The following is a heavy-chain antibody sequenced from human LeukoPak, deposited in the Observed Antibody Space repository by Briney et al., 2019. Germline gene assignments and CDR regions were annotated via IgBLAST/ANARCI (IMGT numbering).Heavy chain of an antibody. Sequence: PGGSLRLSCAASGFTFSHFAMSWVRQAPGKGLQWVSTISGSGNKTYDADSVKGRFTISRDNSKNTLYLQMTGLRAEDTAVYYCAKLKGVGIAPLDDWGQGILVTVSS. CDR1: GFTFSHFA. J-gene: IGHJ4*02. CDR2: ISGSGNKT. V-gene: IGHV3-23*01. CDR3: AKLKGVGIAPLDD. D-gene: IGHD3-10*01.